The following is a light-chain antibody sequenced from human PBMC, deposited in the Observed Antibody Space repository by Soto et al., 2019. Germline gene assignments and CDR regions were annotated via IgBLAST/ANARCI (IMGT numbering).Light chain of an antibody. CDR1: QSVSSN. CDR3: QQRSDWPIT. J-gene: IGKJ5*01. V-gene: IGKV3-11*01. CDR2: GAS. Sequence: EIVLTQSPATLSLSPGERVTLSCRASQSVSSNLAWYQQKPGQAPRLLMYGASNRATGIPARFSGSGSGTDFNLTISSLEPEDFAVYHCQQRSDWPITFGQGTRLEIK.